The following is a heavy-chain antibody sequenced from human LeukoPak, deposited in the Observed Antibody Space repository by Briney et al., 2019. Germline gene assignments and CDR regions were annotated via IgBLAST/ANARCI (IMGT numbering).Heavy chain of an antibody. V-gene: IGHV3-11*04. J-gene: IGHJ4*02. Sequence: GGSLRLSCAASGFAFSDYYMAWIRQAPGKGLEWVSYISRTGSPIYHADSVKGRFTISRDNAKNSLYLQMNSLRAVDTDVYYCARDQRLQAIIASAGLDYWGRGTLVTVSS. CDR1: GFAFSDYY. CDR2: ISRTGSPI. CDR3: ARDQRLQAIIASAGLDY. D-gene: IGHD2-2*02.